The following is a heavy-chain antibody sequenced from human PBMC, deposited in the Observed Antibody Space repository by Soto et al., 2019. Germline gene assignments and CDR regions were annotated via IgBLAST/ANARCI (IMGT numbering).Heavy chain of an antibody. CDR2: TYYRDKWYT. Sequence: SQTPSLTCALSVDSVASNSAAWNWIRQSPSRGLEWLGRTYYRDKWYTDYAESVKSRITINTDTSKNQVSLQLKSVTPEDTAVYYCTTGATSGRYVNDYYGIDVWGQGTTVTVSS. CDR3: TTGATSGRYVNDYYGIDV. V-gene: IGHV6-1*01. J-gene: IGHJ6*02. CDR1: VDSVASNSAA. D-gene: IGHD5-12*01.